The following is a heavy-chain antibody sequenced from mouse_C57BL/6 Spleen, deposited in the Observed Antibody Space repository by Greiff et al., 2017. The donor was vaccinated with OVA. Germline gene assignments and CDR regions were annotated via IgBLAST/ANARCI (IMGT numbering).Heavy chain of an antibody. CDR3: ARDQAYNWYFDV. J-gene: IGHJ1*03. V-gene: IGHV5-16*01. Sequence: DVKLVESEGGLVQPGSSMKLSCTASGFTFSDYYMAWVRQVPEKGLEWVANINYDGSSTNYLDSLKSRFIISRDNAKNILYLQMSSLKSEDTATYYCARDQAYNWYFDVWGTGTTVTVSS. CDR2: INYDGSST. CDR1: GFTFSDYY.